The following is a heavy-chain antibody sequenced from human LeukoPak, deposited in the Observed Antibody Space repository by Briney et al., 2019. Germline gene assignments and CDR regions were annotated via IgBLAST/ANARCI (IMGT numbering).Heavy chain of an antibody. Sequence: GGSLRPSCAASGFTFSGYEMNWVRQAPGKGLEWVSYITSSGRTRYYADSVKGRFTLSRDNAKNSLYLQMNSLRAEDTAIYYCARESPHCSGVSCFFDYWGQGTLVTVSS. CDR2: ITSSGRTR. D-gene: IGHD2-15*01. J-gene: IGHJ4*02. V-gene: IGHV3-48*03. CDR3: ARESPHCSGVSCFFDY. CDR1: GFTFSGYE.